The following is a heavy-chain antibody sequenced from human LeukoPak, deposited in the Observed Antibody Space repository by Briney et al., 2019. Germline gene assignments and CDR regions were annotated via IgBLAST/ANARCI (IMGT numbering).Heavy chain of an antibody. Sequence: PGGSLRLSCAASGFTSSSYAMSWVRQAPGKGLEWVSAISGGGGSTYYADSVKGRFPISRENSKNTLYLQMNSLRAEDTAVYYCAKDPTHYYDSSGYYYWGQGTLVTVSS. CDR3: AKDPTHYYDSSGYYY. D-gene: IGHD3-22*01. J-gene: IGHJ4*02. CDR2: ISGGGGST. CDR1: GFTSSSYA. V-gene: IGHV3-23*01.